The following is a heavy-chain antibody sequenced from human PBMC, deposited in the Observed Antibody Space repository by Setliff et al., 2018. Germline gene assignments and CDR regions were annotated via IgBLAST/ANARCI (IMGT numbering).Heavy chain of an antibody. J-gene: IGHJ3*02. CDR3: ATFPGHCSGGSCYRANDAFDI. D-gene: IGHD2-15*01. CDR2: ISIDDDKT. CDR1: GYTFISYD. Sequence: GASVKVSCKASGYTFISYDISWVRQAPGQGLEWMGWISIDDDKTNYAQKLQGRVTMTTDTSTSTAYMELSSLRSEDTAVYYCATFPGHCSGGSCYRANDAFDIWGQGTMVTVSS. V-gene: IGHV1-18*01.